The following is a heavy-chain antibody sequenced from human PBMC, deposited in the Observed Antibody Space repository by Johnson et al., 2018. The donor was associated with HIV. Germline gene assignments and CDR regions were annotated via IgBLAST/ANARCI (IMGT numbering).Heavy chain of an antibody. CDR1: GFTFSSYA. CDR3: AREDSAFDI. Sequence: VQLVESGGGVGQPGGSLRVSGSASGFTFSSYARSWVRQAPGKGLEGVSGIGGGGDSIGSADSVKGRFTISRDNSKNTLYLQMNSLRAEDTAVYYCAREDSAFDIWGQGTMVTVSS. J-gene: IGHJ3*02. CDR2: IGGGGDSI. V-gene: IGHV3-23*04.